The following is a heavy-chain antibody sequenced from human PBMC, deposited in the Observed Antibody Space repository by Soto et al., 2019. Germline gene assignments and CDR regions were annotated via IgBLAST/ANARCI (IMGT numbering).Heavy chain of an antibody. CDR2: IDTYGSAT. Sequence: LRLSCAASGFTFSSYWMHWVRQAPGKGLVWVSRIDTYGSATKYADSVRGRFTISRDNAKNTMSLQMNSLRAEDTAVYYCARVLKSSGWDNDVFEIWGQGTMVTVS. D-gene: IGHD6-19*01. J-gene: IGHJ3*02. CDR3: ARVLKSSGWDNDVFEI. CDR1: GFTFSSYW. V-gene: IGHV3-74*03.